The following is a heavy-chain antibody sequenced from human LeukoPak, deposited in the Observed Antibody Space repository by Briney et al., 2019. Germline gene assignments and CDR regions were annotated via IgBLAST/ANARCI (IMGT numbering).Heavy chain of an antibody. V-gene: IGHV1-69*04. Sequence: SVKVSCKASGGTFSGYTISWVRQAPGQGLEWMGRIIPILGIANYAQKFQGRVTITADKSTSTAYMELSSLRSEDTAVYCCARDPVYCSSTSCREYFQHWGQGTLVTVSS. D-gene: IGHD2-2*01. CDR2: IIPILGIA. J-gene: IGHJ1*01. CDR1: GGTFSGYT. CDR3: ARDPVYCSSTSCREYFQH.